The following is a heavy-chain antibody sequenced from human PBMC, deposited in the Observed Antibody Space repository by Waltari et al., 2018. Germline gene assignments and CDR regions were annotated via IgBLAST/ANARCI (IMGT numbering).Heavy chain of an antibody. CDR3: ARDYYGSGSYADY. Sequence: QVQLQESGPGLVKPSETLSLTCAVSGYSLSSGYYWGWIRQPPGKGLEWIGSIPHSGSTYYNPSLKSRVTISVDTSKNQFSLRLNSVTAADTAVYYCARDYYGSGSYADYWGQGTLVTVSS. CDR1: GYSLSSGYY. V-gene: IGHV4-38-2*02. J-gene: IGHJ4*01. CDR2: IPHSGST. D-gene: IGHD3-10*01.